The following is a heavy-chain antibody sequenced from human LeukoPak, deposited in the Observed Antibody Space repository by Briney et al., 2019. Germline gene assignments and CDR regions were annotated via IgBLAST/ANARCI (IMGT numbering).Heavy chain of an antibody. V-gene: IGHV4-39*07. CDR2: LYFRGNV. CDR3: ARQSSPFYYLDY. J-gene: IGHJ4*02. D-gene: IGHD6-13*01. CDR1: GGSISINSYY. Sequence: SETLSLTCSVSGGSISINSYYWDWIRQSPGKGLEWLGSLYFRGNVYYNPSLKSRVTISVDTSKNQFSPKLKSVTAADTAVYFCARQSSPFYYLDYWGQGIPVTVSS.